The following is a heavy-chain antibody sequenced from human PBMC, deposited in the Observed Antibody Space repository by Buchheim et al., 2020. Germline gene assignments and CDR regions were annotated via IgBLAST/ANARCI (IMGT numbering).Heavy chain of an antibody. CDR1: GGSISSSNW. D-gene: IGHD2-2*01. V-gene: IGHV4-4*02. J-gene: IGHJ6*02. Sequence: QVQLQESGPGLVKPSGTLSLTCAVSGGSISSSNWWSWVRQPPGKGLESIGEIYPSGSTSYNPSLKSRVPISVDKSKNQFSLKLSSVTAADTAVYYCARDIGYCSSTSCYDSYYYYGMDVWGQGTT. CDR2: IYPSGST. CDR3: ARDIGYCSSTSCYDSYYYYGMDV.